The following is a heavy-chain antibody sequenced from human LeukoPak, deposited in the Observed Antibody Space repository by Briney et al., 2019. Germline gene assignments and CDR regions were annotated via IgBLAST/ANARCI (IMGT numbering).Heavy chain of an antibody. Sequence: GGSLRLSCAASGFTFNFYNMNWVRQAPGKGLEWLSYISGSSSTVHYADSVKGRFTVSRDNAKNSLYLQMDGLRAEDTAVYYCARIDSRGDLSFDFWGQGTLVTVAS. V-gene: IGHV3-48*01. J-gene: IGHJ4*02. CDR2: ISGSSSTV. D-gene: IGHD3-22*01. CDR1: GFTFNFYN. CDR3: ARIDSRGDLSFDF.